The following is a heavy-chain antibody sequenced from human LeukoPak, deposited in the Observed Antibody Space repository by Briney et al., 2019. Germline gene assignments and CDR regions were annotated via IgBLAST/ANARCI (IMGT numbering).Heavy chain of an antibody. Sequence: GGSLRLSCLGSGFTFSWYGMNWVRQAPGRGLEYVSAISKNGGNTYYIDSVKGRFTISRDNSKNTLYLQMNSLRVEDTAVYFCVKDLSDRDVDYWGQGTLVTVSS. D-gene: IGHD2-21*02. J-gene: IGHJ4*02. V-gene: IGHV3-64D*06. CDR2: ISKNGGNT. CDR1: GFTFSWYG. CDR3: VKDLSDRDVDY.